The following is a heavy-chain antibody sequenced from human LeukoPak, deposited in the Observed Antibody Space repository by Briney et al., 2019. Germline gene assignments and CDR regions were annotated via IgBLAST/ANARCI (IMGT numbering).Heavy chain of an antibody. CDR1: GGSIGSYY. CDR3: ARAGKTGFYYDSSGYYYYYFDY. CDR2: IYYSGST. J-gene: IGHJ4*02. D-gene: IGHD3-22*01. V-gene: IGHV4-59*01. Sequence: SETLSLTCTVSGGSIGSYYWSWIRQPPGKGLEWIGYIYYSGSTNYNPSLKSRVTISVDTSKNQFSLKLSSVTAADTAVYYCARAGKTGFYYDSSGYYYYYFDYWGQGTLVTVSS.